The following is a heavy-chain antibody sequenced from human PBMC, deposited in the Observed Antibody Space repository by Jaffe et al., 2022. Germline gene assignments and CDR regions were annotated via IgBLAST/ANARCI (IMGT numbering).Heavy chain of an antibody. CDR1: GFTFSSYE. CDR3: ARDPWDHYGSGSSNALAAEYFQH. D-gene: IGHD3-10*01. J-gene: IGHJ1*01. V-gene: IGHV3-48*03. CDR2: ISSSGSTI. Sequence: EVQLVESGGGLVQPGGSLRLSCAASGFTFSSYEMNWVRQAPGKGLEWVSYISSSGSTIYYADSVKGRFTISRDNAKNSLYLQMNSLRAEDTAVYYCARDPWDHYGSGSSNALAAEYFQHWGQGTLVTVSS.